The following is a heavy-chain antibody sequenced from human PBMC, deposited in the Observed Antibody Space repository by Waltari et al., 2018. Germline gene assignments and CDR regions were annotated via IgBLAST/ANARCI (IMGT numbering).Heavy chain of an antibody. Sequence: EVQLVESGGGVVRPGGSLRLSCAASGFTFDDYGMSWVRQAPGKGLGWVSGINRKGGSKGYAAPVRGRFTISRDNAKNSLYLQMSSLRAEDTALYNCARVTRDGPLYYFDYWGQGTLVTVSS. V-gene: IGHV3-20*01. J-gene: IGHJ4*02. CDR1: GFTFDDYG. CDR3: ARVTRDGPLYYFDY. CDR2: INRKGGSK. D-gene: IGHD2-2*01.